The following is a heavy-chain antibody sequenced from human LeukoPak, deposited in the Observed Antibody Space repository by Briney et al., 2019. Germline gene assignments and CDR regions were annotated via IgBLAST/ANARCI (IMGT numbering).Heavy chain of an antibody. CDR1: GGSISSSNSY. CDR2: IYYSGNT. D-gene: IGHD3/OR15-3a*01. V-gene: IGHV4-39*01. CDR3: ARQTGSGLFILP. Sequence: SETLSLTCTVSGGSISSSNSYWGWIRQPPGKVLEWIGSIYYSGNTYYNASLKSQVSISIDTSKNQFSLKLTSVTAADTAVYYCARQTGSGLFILPGGQGTLVTVSS. J-gene: IGHJ4*02.